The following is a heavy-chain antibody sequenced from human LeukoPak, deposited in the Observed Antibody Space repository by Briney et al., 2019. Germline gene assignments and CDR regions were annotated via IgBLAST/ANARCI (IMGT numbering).Heavy chain of an antibody. Sequence: SETLSLTCAVYGGSFCGYYWSWIRQPPGKGVEWIGEINHSGSTKYNPSIKSRVTISVDTSKNQFSLKLSSVTAADTAVYYCARGLSRVVGATPGYWGQGTLVTVSS. CDR3: ARGLSRVVGATPGY. J-gene: IGHJ4*02. D-gene: IGHD1-26*01. V-gene: IGHV4-34*01. CDR2: INHSGST. CDR1: GGSFCGYY.